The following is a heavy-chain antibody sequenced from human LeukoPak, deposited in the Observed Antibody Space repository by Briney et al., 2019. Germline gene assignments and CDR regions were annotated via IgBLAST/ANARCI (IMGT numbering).Heavy chain of an antibody. J-gene: IGHJ6*02. CDR3: ASGLMGYYYYGMDV. Sequence: ASVKVSCKASGYTFTSYGISWVRQAPGQGLEWLGWISTYNGNTNYAQKLQGRVTMTTDTSTSTAYMELRSLRSDDTAVYYCASGLMGYYYYGMDVWGQGTTVTVSS. D-gene: IGHD5-24*01. CDR1: GYTFTSYG. CDR2: ISTYNGNT. V-gene: IGHV1-18*01.